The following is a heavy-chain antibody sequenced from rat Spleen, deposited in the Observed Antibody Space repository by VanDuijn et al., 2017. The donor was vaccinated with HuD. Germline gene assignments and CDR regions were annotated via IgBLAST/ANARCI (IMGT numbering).Heavy chain of an antibody. J-gene: IGHJ2*01. Sequence: EVQLVESGGGLVQPGRSLKLSCAASGFTFSNHGMAWVRQAPTKGLEWVATISYDGTATYYPDSVKGRFTISRDNAKSTLYLQMNSLRSEDTATYYCTSLATPYYWGQGVMVTVSS. V-gene: IGHV5-29*01. CDR3: TSLATPYY. CDR2: ISYDGTAT. CDR1: GFTFSNHG. D-gene: IGHD1-4*01.